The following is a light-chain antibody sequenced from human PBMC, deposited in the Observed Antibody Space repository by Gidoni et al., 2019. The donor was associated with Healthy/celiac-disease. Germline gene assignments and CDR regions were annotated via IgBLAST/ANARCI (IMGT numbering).Light chain of an antibody. Sequence: RSSQSLLHSNGYNYLDWYLQKPGQSPQLLIYLGSNRASGVPDRFSGSGSGTDFTLKISRVEAEDVGVYYCMQALQTPLTLGGGTKVEIK. CDR1: QSLLHSNGYNY. CDR3: MQALQTPLT. V-gene: IGKV2-28*01. J-gene: IGKJ4*01. CDR2: LGS.